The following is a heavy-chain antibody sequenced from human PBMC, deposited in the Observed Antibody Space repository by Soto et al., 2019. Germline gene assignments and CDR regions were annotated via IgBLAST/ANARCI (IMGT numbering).Heavy chain of an antibody. CDR3: ARIEDYDILTVDYWGNYDYYCMDV. CDR2: IIPIFGTA. D-gene: IGHD3-9*01. CDR1: GGTFSSYA. Sequence: QVQLVQSGAEVKKPGSSVKVSCKASGGTFSSYAISWVRQAPGQGLEWMGGIIPIFGTANYAQKFQGRVTITADEPTSTAYMELSSLRSEDTAGYYCARIEDYDILTVDYWGNYDYYCMDVWGQGTTVTVSS. J-gene: IGHJ6*02. V-gene: IGHV1-69*01.